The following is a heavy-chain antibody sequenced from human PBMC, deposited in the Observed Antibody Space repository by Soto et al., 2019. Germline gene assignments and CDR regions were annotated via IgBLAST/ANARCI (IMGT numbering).Heavy chain of an antibody. V-gene: IGHV1-46*01. CDR1: GYTFTSYG. J-gene: IGHJ4*02. D-gene: IGHD6-6*01. CDR2: ISPSGGST. CDR3: ARDHGSSSVFDY. Sequence: ASVKVSCKASGYTFTSYGISWVRQAPGQGLEWMGLISPSGGSTSYAQKFQGRVTMTRDTSTSTVYMELSSLRSEDTAVYYCARDHGSSSVFDYWGQGTLVTVSS.